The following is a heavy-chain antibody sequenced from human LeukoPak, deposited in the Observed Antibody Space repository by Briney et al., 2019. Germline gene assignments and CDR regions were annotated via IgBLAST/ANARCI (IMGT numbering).Heavy chain of an antibody. CDR1: GGSFSGYY. CDR2: IYYTGST. Sequence: SETLSLTCAVYGGSFSGYYWSWIRQPPGNGLEWIGNIYYTGSTHYNPSLKSRLTISVDTSKDQFSLKLSSVTAADTAVYYCARHIVRPTMLIEYWGQGILVTVSS. D-gene: IGHD2-21*01. CDR3: ARHIVRPTMLIEY. J-gene: IGHJ4*02. V-gene: IGHV4-34*01.